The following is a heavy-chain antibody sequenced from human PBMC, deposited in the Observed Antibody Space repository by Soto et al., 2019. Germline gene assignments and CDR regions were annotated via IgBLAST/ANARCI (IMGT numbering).Heavy chain of an antibody. V-gene: IGHV3-33*01. CDR3: ARDGIGGTVFRGYLDY. CDR2: IRFDGSNE. Sequence: PGGSLRLSCAVPGGIFHGYGMHWVRQAPGKGLEWVAIIRFDGSNEEYADSVKGRFTISRDNSKNTLYLQMNTLGAEDTAVYYSARDGIGGTVFRGYLDYWGRGTVVT. D-gene: IGHD1-7*01. CDR1: GGIFHGYG. J-gene: IGHJ4*02.